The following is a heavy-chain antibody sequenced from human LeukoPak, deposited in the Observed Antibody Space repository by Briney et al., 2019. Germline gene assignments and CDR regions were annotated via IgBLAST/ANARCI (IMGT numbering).Heavy chain of an antibody. CDR3: AREGLRYFGTPMGGGMDV. CDR1: GGTFRSYA. D-gene: IGHD3-9*01. CDR2: IIPIFGTA. Sequence: SVEVSFKAYGGTFRSYAIRWGRPAPGQGNGWMGGIIPIFGTANYTQKFQGRVTITADESTSTAYMELSSLRSEDTAVYYCAREGLRYFGTPMGGGMDVWGKGTTVTVSS. J-gene: IGHJ6*04. V-gene: IGHV1-69*01.